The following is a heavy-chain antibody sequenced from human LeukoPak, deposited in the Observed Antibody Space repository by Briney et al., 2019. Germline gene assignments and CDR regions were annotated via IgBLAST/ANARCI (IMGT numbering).Heavy chain of an antibody. CDR1: GFTFSSYE. J-gene: IGHJ6*04. D-gene: IGHD3-10*02. CDR3: AELGITMIGGV. V-gene: IGHV3-48*03. CDR2: ISSSGSTI. Sequence: GGSLRPSCAASGFTFSSYEMNWVRQAPGKGLEWVSYISSSGSTIYYADSVKGRFTISRDNAKNSLYLQMNSLRAEDTAVYYCAELGITMIGGVWGKGTTITISS.